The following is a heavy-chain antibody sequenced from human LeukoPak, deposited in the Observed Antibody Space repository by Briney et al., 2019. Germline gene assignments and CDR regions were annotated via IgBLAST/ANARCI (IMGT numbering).Heavy chain of an antibody. CDR1: AFTFSDYY. CDR2: ISSSGSTI. V-gene: IGHV3-11*04. Sequence: GRSLRLACAASAFTFSDYYISWIRQAPGKGLEWVSYISSSGSTIYYADSVKGRFTISRDNANNSLYLQMNSLRAEDTAVNYCARGSRSLTWFDPWGQGTLVTVYS. CDR3: ARGSRSLTWFDP. D-gene: IGHD3-10*01. J-gene: IGHJ5*02.